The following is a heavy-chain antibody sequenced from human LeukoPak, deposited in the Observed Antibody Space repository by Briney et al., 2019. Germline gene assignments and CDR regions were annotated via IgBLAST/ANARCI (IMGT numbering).Heavy chain of an antibody. Sequence: GGSLRLSCAASGFTFSSYWMNWARRAPGKGLEWVASINHNGNVNYYVDSVKGRFTISRDNAKNSLYLQMSNLRAEDTAVYFSARGGGLDVWGQGATVTVSS. CDR1: GFTFSSYW. CDR3: ARGGGLDV. V-gene: IGHV3-7*03. CDR2: INHNGNVN. D-gene: IGHD3-16*01. J-gene: IGHJ6*02.